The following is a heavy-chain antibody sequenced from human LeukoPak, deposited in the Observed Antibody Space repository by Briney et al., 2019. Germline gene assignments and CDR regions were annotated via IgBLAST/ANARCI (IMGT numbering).Heavy chain of an antibody. CDR2: ISAYNGNT. Sequence: EASVKVSCKASRYTFTSYAISWVRQAPGQGLEWMGWISAYNGNTNYAHKLHGRVTMTTDTSTSTAYMALRSLRYDDTAVYSCASPKGSLDYWGQGTLVTVSS. V-gene: IGHV1-18*01. CDR3: ASPKGSLDY. J-gene: IGHJ4*02. D-gene: IGHD3-10*01. CDR1: RYTFTSYA.